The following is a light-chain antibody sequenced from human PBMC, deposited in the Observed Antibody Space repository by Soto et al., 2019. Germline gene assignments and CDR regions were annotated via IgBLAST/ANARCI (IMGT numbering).Light chain of an antibody. CDR1: QSVSSN. J-gene: IGKJ5*01. V-gene: IGKV3-15*01. Sequence: IVVTQSPDTLSLSTGERATLSCRASQSVSSNYLAWYQQKLGQAPRLLIYGASTRATGMPARFSGSGSGTEFTLTISSLQSEDFAVYYCQQYNDWPPGITFGQRTLLEVK. CDR3: QQYNDWPPGIT. CDR2: GAS.